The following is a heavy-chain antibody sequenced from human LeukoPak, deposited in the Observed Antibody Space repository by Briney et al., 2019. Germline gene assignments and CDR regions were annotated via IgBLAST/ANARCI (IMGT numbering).Heavy chain of an antibody. CDR3: ARSKRWLEHYWYFDL. CDR1: GFIFRNFG. Sequence: GGSLRLSCAASGFIFRNFGMHWVRQAPGKGLEWVAVLSHNGSREYYADSVKGRFTISRNNSRNTLYLQMGSLRAEDMAVYYCARSKRWLEHYWYFDLWGRGTLVTVSS. D-gene: IGHD5-24*01. V-gene: IGHV3-30*03. CDR2: LSHNGSRE. J-gene: IGHJ2*01.